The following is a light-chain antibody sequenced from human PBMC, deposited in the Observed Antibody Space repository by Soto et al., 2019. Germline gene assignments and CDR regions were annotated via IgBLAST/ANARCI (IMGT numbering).Light chain of an antibody. J-gene: IGKJ2*01. CDR3: QQSYSMYT. CDR2: TAS. CDR1: QTISSY. Sequence: DIQMTQSPSSLSASVGDRVTITCRASQTISSYLNWYQQKPGKAPKLLIYTASTLQSGVPSRFSGSGSGTDFTLTINSLQPEDFGTYYCQQSYSMYTFGQGTKLEIK. V-gene: IGKV1-39*01.